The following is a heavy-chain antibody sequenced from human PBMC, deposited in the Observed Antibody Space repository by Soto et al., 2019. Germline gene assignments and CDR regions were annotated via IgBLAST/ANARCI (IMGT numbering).Heavy chain of an antibody. CDR2: ISAYNGNT. CDR3: ARSLSPYSGSYFDY. J-gene: IGHJ4*02. Sequence: WASVKVSCKASGYTFTSYGISWVRQAPGQGLEWMGWISAYNGNTNFAQKLQGRVTMTTDTSTSTAYMELRSLRSDDTAVYYCARSLSPYSGSYFDYWGQGTLVTVSS. D-gene: IGHD1-26*01. V-gene: IGHV1-18*04. CDR1: GYTFTSYG.